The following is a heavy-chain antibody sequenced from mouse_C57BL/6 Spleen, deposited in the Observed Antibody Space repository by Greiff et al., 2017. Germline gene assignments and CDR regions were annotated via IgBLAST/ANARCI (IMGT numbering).Heavy chain of an antibody. CDR3: ARGDGNYGEWYFDV. CDR1: GYTFTSYW. V-gene: IGHV1-69*01. J-gene: IGHJ1*03. Sequence: QVQLQQPGAELVMPGASVKLSCKASGYTFTSYWMHWVKQRPGQGLEWIGEIDPSDSYTNYNQKFNGKSTLPVDKSASTAFMQLSSLTSEDSAVYYCARGDGNYGEWYFDVWGTGTTVTVSS. CDR2: IDPSDSYT. D-gene: IGHD2-1*01.